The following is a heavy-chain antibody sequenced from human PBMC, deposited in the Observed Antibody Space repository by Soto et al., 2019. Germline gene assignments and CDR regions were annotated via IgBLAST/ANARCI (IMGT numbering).Heavy chain of an antibody. V-gene: IGHV1-69*13. CDR2: IIPIFGTA. CDR3: AKNWARQQVVRGGDNWLAP. D-gene: IGHD6-13*01. Sequence: SVKVSCKASGGTFSSYAISWVRQAPGQGLEWMGGIIPIFGTANYAQKFQGRVTITADESTSTAYMELSSLRSEDTAVYYCAKNWARQQVVRGGDNWLAPWGQGTLVTVSS. J-gene: IGHJ5*02. CDR1: GGTFSSYA.